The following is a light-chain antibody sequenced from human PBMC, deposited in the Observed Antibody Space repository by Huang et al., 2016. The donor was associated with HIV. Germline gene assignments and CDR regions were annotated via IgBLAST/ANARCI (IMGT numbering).Light chain of an antibody. CDR3: QQFNNWPPRIT. CDR2: GAS. V-gene: IGKV3-15*01. Sequence: EIVMTQSPATLSVSPGERATLSCRASQNMGDSLTLSQHKPGQAPTLLSYGASTRATGIPPRFRGSGSRTEFTLTISGLESEDFAVYYCQQFNNWPPRITFGPGTTVDVK. CDR1: QNMGDS. J-gene: IGKJ3*01.